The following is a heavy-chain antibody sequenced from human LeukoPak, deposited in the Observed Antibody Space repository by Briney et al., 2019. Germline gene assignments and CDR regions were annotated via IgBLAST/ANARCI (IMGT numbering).Heavy chain of an antibody. CDR2: FDPEDGET. Sequence: ASVKVSCKVSGYILTELSMHWVRQAPGKGLEWMGGFDPEDGETIYAQKFQGRVTMTEDTSTDTAYMELSSLRSEDTAVYYCATGVSGYYDSSGYSQFDYWGQGTLVTVSS. J-gene: IGHJ4*02. CDR3: ATGVSGYYDSSGYSQFDY. V-gene: IGHV1-24*01. CDR1: GYILTELS. D-gene: IGHD3-22*01.